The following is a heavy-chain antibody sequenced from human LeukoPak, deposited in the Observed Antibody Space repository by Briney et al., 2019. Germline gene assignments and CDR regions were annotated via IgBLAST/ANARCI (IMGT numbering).Heavy chain of an antibody. D-gene: IGHD3-22*01. Sequence: GASVKVSCKASGGTFSSYAISWVRQAPGQGLEWMGGIIPIFGTANYAQKFQGRVTITTDESTSTAYMELSSLRSEDTAVYYCARVRAAYYYDSSGYFDYWGQGTLVTVSS. V-gene: IGHV1-69*05. J-gene: IGHJ4*02. CDR1: GGTFSSYA. CDR2: IIPIFGTA. CDR3: ARVRAAYYYDSSGYFDY.